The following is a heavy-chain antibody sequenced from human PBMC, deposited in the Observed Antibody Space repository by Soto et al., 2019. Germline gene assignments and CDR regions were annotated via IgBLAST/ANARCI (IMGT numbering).Heavy chain of an antibody. CDR2: INPNSGGT. CDR1: GYTFTGYY. J-gene: IGHJ5*02. V-gene: IGHV1-2*02. Sequence: RASVKVSCKASGYTFTGYYMHWVRQAPGQGLEWMGWINPNSGGTNYAQKFQGRVTMTRDTSISTAYMELSRLRSDDTAVYYCARELSGHCTNGVCLNWFDPWGQGTLVTVSS. CDR3: ARELSGHCTNGVCLNWFDP. D-gene: IGHD2-8*01.